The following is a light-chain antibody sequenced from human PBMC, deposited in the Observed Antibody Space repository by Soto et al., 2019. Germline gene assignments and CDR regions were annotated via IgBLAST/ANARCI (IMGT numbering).Light chain of an antibody. CDR1: QSVGSY. V-gene: IGKV3-11*01. Sequence: EIVLTQSPATLSLSPGDRATLSCRASQSVGSYLGWYQQRPGQAPRLLIYDASNRATGIPARFSGSGSGTXXXXXXXXLEPEDFAVYYCQQRSDWPSTFGGGTKVEIK. CDR2: DAS. J-gene: IGKJ4*01. CDR3: QQRSDWPST.